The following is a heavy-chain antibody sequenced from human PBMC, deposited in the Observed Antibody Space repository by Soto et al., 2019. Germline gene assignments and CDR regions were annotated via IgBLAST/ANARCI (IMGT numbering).Heavy chain of an antibody. D-gene: IGHD2-15*01. J-gene: IGHJ4*02. CDR3: ARISCKGGSCYFDFDH. CDR2: INPSGEHT. V-gene: IGHV1-46*02. CDR1: GYSFKDHY. Sequence: ASVKVSCKASGYSFKDHYMHWVRQAPGRGLEWVGIINPSGEHTNYAQQFRGRVAMTRDTSTSTAYMELRSLRSEDTAVYFCARISCKGGSCYFDFDHWGQGTMVTVS.